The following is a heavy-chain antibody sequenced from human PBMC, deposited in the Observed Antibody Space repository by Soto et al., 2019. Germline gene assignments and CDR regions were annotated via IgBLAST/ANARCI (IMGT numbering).Heavy chain of an antibody. CDR1: GGSISSGGYY. V-gene: IGHV4-31*03. D-gene: IGHD3-10*01. CDR2: IYYSGST. CDR3: ARGVNMVRGVIHTPYFDY. J-gene: IGHJ4*02. Sequence: QVQLQESGPGLVKPSQTLSLTCTVSGGSISSGGYYWSWIRQHPGKGLEWIGYIYYSGSTYYNPSLQGRVTMSVDTSENPFSLKLSSGTAADTAVYYCARGVNMVRGVIHTPYFDYWGQGTLVTVSS.